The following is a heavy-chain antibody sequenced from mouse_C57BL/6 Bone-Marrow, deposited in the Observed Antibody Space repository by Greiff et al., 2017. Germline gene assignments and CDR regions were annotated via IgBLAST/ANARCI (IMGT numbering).Heavy chain of an antibody. CDR1: GFNIQNTY. V-gene: IGHV14-3*01. D-gene: IGHD1-1*01. CDR3: ARLFITTVVATSREDY. Sequence: VQLQQSVAELVRPGASVKLSCTASGFNIQNTYMHWVKQRPEQGLEWIGRIDPANGNTKYAPKFQGKATIPADTSSNTAYLQLSSLTSEDTTIYYCARLFITTVVATSREDYWGQGTSVTVPS. J-gene: IGHJ4*01. CDR2: IDPANGNT.